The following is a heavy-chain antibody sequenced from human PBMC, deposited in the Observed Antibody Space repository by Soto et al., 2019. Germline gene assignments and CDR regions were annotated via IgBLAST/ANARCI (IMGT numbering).Heavy chain of an antibody. CDR2: IYHSGST. D-gene: IGHD3-22*01. Sequence: PSETLSLTCAVSGGFIISGGYSWSWIRQPPGKGLEWIGYIYHSGSTYYNPSLKSRVTISVDRSKNQFSLRLSFVTAADTAVYFCARGQDRSKGGDNWAKGTLVTVSS. J-gene: IGHJ4*02. CDR3: ARGQDRSKGGDN. V-gene: IGHV4-30-2*01. CDR1: GGFIISGGYS.